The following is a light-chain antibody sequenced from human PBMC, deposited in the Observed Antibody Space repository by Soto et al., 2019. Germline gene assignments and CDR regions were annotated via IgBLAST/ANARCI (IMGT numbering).Light chain of an antibody. Sequence: DIQMTQSPPSLSASVGDTVTITCRASQTVQNYVNWYQQKPGKAPKLLIFAASTLQSGVPSRFSGSGSVTDFSLTISSLQTEDFATYYCQQSKGAPPHTFGQGTKLEIK. V-gene: IGKV1-39*01. CDR3: QQSKGAPPHT. J-gene: IGKJ2*01. CDR1: QTVQNY. CDR2: AAS.